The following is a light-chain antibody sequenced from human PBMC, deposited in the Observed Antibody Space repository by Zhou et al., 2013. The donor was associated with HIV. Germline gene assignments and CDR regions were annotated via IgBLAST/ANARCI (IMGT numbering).Light chain of an antibody. CDR1: QSLLKVNGYKY. J-gene: IGKJ2*01. V-gene: IGKV2-28*01. CDR3: MHSLHAPFT. Sequence: DVVMTQSPLSLPVTPGEPASISCKSSQSLLKVNGYKYVDWFLQKPGQSPKLLISLASNRASGVPDRFSGSGSDTDFILKISRVEAEDVGVYYCMHSLHAPFTFGLGDQAGD. CDR2: LAS.